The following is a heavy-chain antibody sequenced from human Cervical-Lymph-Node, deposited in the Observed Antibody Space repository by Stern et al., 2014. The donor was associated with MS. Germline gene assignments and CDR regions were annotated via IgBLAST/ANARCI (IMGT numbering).Heavy chain of an antibody. CDR2: IKHIGTT. Sequence: QVQLQESGPGLVKPSGTLSLPCAVSDDSISNNNWRAWVRQTPGMGLEWMEKIKHIGTTTLRPPIKMRVTMSVDKAKNQFSLELRSVTAADTAIYYCARVNSGYNWFDSWGQGTLVTVSS. CDR3: ARVNSGYNWFDS. J-gene: IGHJ5*01. CDR1: DDSISNNNW. D-gene: IGHD5-12*01. V-gene: IGHV4-4*02.